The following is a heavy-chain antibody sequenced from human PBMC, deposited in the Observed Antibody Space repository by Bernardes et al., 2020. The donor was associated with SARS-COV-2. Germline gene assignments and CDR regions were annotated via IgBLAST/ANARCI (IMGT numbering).Heavy chain of an antibody. V-gene: IGHV3-7*04. CDR3: AREGNAFDI. CDR1: GFTFSDHI. CDR2: MRQDGSDT. J-gene: IGHJ3*02. Sequence: SLRLSCAASGFTFSDHIISWVRQAPGKGLEWVANMRQDGSDTYYLDSVKGRFTISRDSAKQSVHLQMNSLRVEDTAVYYCAREGNAFDIWGQGTMVTVSS.